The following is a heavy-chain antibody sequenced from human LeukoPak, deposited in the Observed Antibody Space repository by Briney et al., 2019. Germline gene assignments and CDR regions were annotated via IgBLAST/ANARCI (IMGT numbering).Heavy chain of an antibody. D-gene: IGHD2-2*01. Sequence: ASVKVSCKASGYTFTSYGISWVRQAPGQGLEWMGWISAYNGNTDYAQKFQGRVSMTTVTSTNTAYMDLRRLRSDDTAVYYCATCTQVAPALGYFDSWGQGTLVTVSS. CDR2: ISAYNGNT. CDR1: GYTFTSYG. CDR3: ATCTQVAPALGYFDS. J-gene: IGHJ4*02. V-gene: IGHV1-18*01.